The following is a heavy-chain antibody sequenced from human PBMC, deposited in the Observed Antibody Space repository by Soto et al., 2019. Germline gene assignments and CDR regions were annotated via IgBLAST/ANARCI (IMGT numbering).Heavy chain of an antibody. CDR2: INQNGSER. Sequence: GGSLRLSCAATGFMFSSYWMTWVRQAPGKGLEWVAIINQNGSERYYVDSVEGRFTISRDNAKNSVFLQMENLRVEDTAMYYCATDILDFWGQGTLVTVSS. CDR3: ATDILDF. V-gene: IGHV3-7*05. D-gene: IGHD3-9*01. J-gene: IGHJ4*02. CDR1: GFMFSSYW.